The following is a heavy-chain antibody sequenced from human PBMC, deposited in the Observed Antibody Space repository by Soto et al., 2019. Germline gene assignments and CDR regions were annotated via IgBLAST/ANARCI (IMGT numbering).Heavy chain of an antibody. J-gene: IGHJ6*02. CDR1: GDTLSRHG. CDR2: IIPIFHIT. D-gene: IGHD6-6*01. CDR3: ARDLWRAARPGDV. V-gene: IGHV1-69*13. Sequence: SVKVSCKASGDTLSRHGISWVRQAPGQGLEWMGGIIPIFHITNYAQKFQGRLMITADESTRTAYMELSRLGSDDTAVYYCARDLWRAARPGDVWGQGTTVTVSS.